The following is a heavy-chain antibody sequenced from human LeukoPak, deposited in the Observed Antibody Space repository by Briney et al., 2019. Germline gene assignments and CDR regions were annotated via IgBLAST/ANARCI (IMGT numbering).Heavy chain of an antibody. Sequence: GGSLRLSCAASGFTFSSYSMNWVRQAPGKGLEWVSYISSSSSTIYYADSVKGRFTISRDNAKNSLYLQMNSLRDEDTAVYYRARDRARMGRYDMDVWGQGTTVTVSS. J-gene: IGHJ6*02. CDR3: ARDRARMGRYDMDV. V-gene: IGHV3-48*02. D-gene: IGHD2-8*01. CDR2: ISSSSSTI. CDR1: GFTFSSYS.